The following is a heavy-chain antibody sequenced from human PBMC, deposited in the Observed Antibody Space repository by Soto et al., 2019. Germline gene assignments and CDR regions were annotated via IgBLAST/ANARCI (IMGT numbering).Heavy chain of an antibody. V-gene: IGHV1-46*04. CDR3: ARDRTTVTTYWFDP. D-gene: IGHD4-17*01. J-gene: IGHJ5*02. CDR2: INPSSSNYI. Sequence: ASVKVSCKASGYTFTSYYMHWVRQAPGQGLEWMGIINPSSSNYIYYADSVKGRFTISRDNAKNSLYLQMNSLRAEDTAVYYCARDRTTVTTYWFDPWGQGTLVTVSS. CDR1: GYTFTSYY.